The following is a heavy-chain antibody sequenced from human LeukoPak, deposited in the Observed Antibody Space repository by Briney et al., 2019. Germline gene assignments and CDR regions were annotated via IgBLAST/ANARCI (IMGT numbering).Heavy chain of an antibody. CDR1: GYTFTGYY. Sequence: ASVKVSCKASGYTFTGYYIHWVRQAPGQGLEWMGWINPNSGGTNYAQRFQGRVTMTRDTSISTAYMELSRLRSDDTAVYYCAKDPNYYGSGRPDYWGQGTLVTVSS. J-gene: IGHJ4*02. CDR2: INPNSGGT. CDR3: AKDPNYYGSGRPDY. D-gene: IGHD3-10*01. V-gene: IGHV1-2*02.